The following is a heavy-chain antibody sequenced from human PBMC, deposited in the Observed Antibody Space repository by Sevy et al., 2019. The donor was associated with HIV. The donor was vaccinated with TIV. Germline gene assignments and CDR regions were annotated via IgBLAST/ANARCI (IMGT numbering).Heavy chain of an antibody. CDR3: ARDLPLRGYSYGSFDY. CDR2: INPNSGGT. V-gene: IGHV1-2*02. Sequence: ASVKVSCKASGYTFTGQYIHWVRQAPGQGLEWMGWINPNSGGTNYRQDFQGRVTLTRDTSITTAYMELSGLKSDDTAIYYCARDLPLRGYSYGSFDYWGQGTLVTVSS. CDR1: GYTFTGQY. J-gene: IGHJ4*02. D-gene: IGHD5-18*01.